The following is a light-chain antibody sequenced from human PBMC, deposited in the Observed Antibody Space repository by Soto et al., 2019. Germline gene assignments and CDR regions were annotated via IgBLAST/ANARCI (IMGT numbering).Light chain of an antibody. CDR3: QQYDNSRA. J-gene: IGKJ1*01. V-gene: IGKV1-33*01. CDR2: DAS. CDR1: QDISNY. Sequence: DIQMTQSPSSLSASVGDRVTITCQASQDISNYLNWYQQKPGKAPKLLIYDASNLETGVPSRFSGSGSGTDFTFTISSLQPEDIATYYCQQYDNSRAFGQGTKVEIK.